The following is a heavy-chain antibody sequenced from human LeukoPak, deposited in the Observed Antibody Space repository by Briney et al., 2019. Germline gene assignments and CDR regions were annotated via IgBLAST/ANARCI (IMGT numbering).Heavy chain of an antibody. CDR2: IYNSGST. J-gene: IGHJ4*02. Sequence: SETLSLTCTVPGDSISTDGSYWGWIRQPPGKGLEWIAIIYNSGSTYYNPSLKSRVTMSVDTSKNQFSLKLSSVTAADTAVYYCARRGSNWFFDYWGQGTLVTVSS. CDR3: ARRGSNWFFDY. D-gene: IGHD6-13*01. CDR1: GDSISTDGSY. V-gene: IGHV4-39*01.